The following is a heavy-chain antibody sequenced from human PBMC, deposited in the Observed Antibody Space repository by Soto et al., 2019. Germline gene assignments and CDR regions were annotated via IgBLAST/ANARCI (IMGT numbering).Heavy chain of an antibody. J-gene: IGHJ5*01. CDR1: GFTFSTYW. CDR2: INQDGSER. V-gene: IGHV3-7*01. D-gene: IGHD2-2*01. CDR3: AVGRGFCISTSHPVRHSFAT. Sequence: PGGSLRLSCAASGFTFSTYWMSWVRQAPGKGLEWVANINQDGSERYYVDSVKCRFTISRDNAKNSLFLQLNSLRAGDTAVYYCAVGRGFCISTSHPVRHSFATWRHGTLVT.